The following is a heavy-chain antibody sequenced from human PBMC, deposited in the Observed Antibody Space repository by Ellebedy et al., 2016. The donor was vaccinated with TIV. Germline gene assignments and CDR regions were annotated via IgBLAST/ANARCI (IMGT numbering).Heavy chain of an antibody. CDR2: ISNDGRHQ. CDR1: GFTFSDFG. D-gene: IGHD3-22*01. Sequence: PGGSLRLSCVASGFTFSDFGMHRVRQAPGKGLEWVAVISNDGRHQFYLDSVKGRFTISRDTSKNTVWLQMNSLRVEDTAVYYCARAAHDNNGYHWFDPWGQGTLVTVSS. J-gene: IGHJ5*02. CDR3: ARAAHDNNGYHWFDP. V-gene: IGHV3-30*03.